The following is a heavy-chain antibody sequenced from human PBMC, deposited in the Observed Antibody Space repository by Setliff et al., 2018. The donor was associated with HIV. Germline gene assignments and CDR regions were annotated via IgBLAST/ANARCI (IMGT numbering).Heavy chain of an antibody. CDR1: GFTFSSYG. CDR2: IWYDANNK. V-gene: IGHV3-33*06. CDR3: AKDLEGGYSYGTFDY. Sequence: GSLRLSCAASGFTFSSYGMHWVRQAPGKGLEWVAVIWYDANNKYYADSVKGRFTISRDNSKNTLYLQMNSLRAEDTAVYYCAKDLEGGYSYGTFDYWGQGTLVTVSS. J-gene: IGHJ4*02. D-gene: IGHD5-18*01.